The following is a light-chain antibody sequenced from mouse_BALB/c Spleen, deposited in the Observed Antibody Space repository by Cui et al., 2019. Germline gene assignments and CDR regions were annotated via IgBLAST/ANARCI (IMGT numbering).Light chain of an antibody. CDR1: SSVSY. CDR2: RTS. Sequence: QIVLTQSPAIMSASPGEKVAISCSASSSVSYMYCYQQKPGSSPKPWIYRTSNLASGVPARFSGSGSGTSYSLTISSMEAEDAATYYCQQYHSYPPTFGSGTKLEIK. V-gene: IGKV4-61*01. J-gene: IGKJ4*01. CDR3: QQYHSYPPT.